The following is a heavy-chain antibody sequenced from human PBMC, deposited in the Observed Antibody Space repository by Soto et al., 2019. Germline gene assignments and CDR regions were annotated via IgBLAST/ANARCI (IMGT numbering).Heavy chain of an antibody. CDR3: VKASTYSSAQGWFDP. D-gene: IGHD6-25*01. CDR1: GFSFDGYA. Sequence: GGSLRLSCAASGFSFDGYAMNWVRQPPGKGLEWVSGISWNSGNIDYADSVKGRFTIARDNAKNSLYLQMNSLRAEDTALYYCVKASTYSSAQGWFDPWGQGTMVTVSS. CDR2: ISWNSGNI. V-gene: IGHV3-9*01. J-gene: IGHJ5*02.